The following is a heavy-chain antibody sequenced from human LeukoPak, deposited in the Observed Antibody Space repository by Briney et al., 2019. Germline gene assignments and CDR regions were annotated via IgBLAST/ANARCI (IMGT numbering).Heavy chain of an antibody. D-gene: IGHD6-19*01. V-gene: IGHV4-59*08. J-gene: IGHJ4*02. Sequence: PSETLSLTCAVSGGSINSHYWGWIRQPPGKGLEWIGDIYYTGKNNYNPSLKSRVTISLDTSKDHLSLNLTSVVAADTAIYYCVRRDTGWKYFDSWGQGILVTVSS. CDR3: VRRDTGWKYFDS. CDR1: GGSINSHY. CDR2: IYYTGKN.